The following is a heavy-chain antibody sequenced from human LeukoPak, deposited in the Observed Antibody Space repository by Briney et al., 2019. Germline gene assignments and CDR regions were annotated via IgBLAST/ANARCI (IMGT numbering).Heavy chain of an antibody. CDR3: ARVITMIVVDAFDI. J-gene: IGHJ3*02. CDR2: IYYSGST. Sequence: SETLSLTCTVSGGSISSSSYYWGWIRQPPRKGLEWIGSIYYSGSTYYNPSLKSRVTISVDTSKNQFSLKLSSVTAADTAVYYCARVITMIVVDAFDIWGQGTMVTVSS. CDR1: GGSISSSSYY. V-gene: IGHV4-39*07. D-gene: IGHD3-22*01.